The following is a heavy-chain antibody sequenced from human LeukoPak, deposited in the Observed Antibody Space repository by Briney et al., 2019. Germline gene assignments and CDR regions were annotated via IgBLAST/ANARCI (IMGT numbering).Heavy chain of an antibody. D-gene: IGHD2-15*01. CDR1: GFTFSSSG. J-gene: IGHJ4*02. CDR2: IWFDGSNK. V-gene: IGHV3-33*01. CDR3: ARVVCSGGSCFADY. Sequence: GGSLRLSCAASGFTFSSSGMHWVRQAPGKGLEWVAVIWFDGSNKYYADSVKGRFTISRDNAKNSLYLQMNSLRAEDTAVYYCARVVCSGGSCFADYWGQGTLVTVSS.